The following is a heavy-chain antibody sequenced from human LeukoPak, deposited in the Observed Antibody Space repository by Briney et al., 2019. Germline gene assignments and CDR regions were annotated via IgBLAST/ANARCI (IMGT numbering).Heavy chain of an antibody. V-gene: IGHV4-59*12. D-gene: IGHD6-13*01. CDR3: ASQASSSWTEEDY. CDR2: IYYSGST. Sequence: SETLSLTCTVSGASISSYYWSWIRQPPGKGLEWIGYIYYSGSTNYNPSLRSRVTISVDTSKNQFSLKLSSVTAADTAVYYCASQASSSWTEEDYWGQGTLVTVSS. CDR1: GASISSYY. J-gene: IGHJ4*02.